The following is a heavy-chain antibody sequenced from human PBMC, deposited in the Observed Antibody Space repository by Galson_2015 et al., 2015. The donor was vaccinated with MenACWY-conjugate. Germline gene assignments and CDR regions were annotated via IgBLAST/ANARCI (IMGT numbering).Heavy chain of an antibody. Sequence: SLRLSCATSGLTFSNVWMSWVRQAPGKGLAWVARIKCRTDGGTTDYATPVKGRFTILRDDSAKTQYLQMNSPKIEDTAMYFCTRDRDVGGSRWWFDPWGQGTLVTVSS. D-gene: IGHD2-15*01. J-gene: IGHJ5*02. CDR2: IKCRTDGGTT. CDR3: TRDRDVGGSRWWFDP. V-gene: IGHV3-15*01. CDR1: GLTFSNVW.